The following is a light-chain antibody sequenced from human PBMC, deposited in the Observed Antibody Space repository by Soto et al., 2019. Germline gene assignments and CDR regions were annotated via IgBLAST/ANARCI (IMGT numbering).Light chain of an antibody. J-gene: IGLJ1*01. CDR2: EVT. CDR1: SSDVGGYNY. Sequence: LNPPPSASWSPGQSVTISCTGTSSDVGGYNYVSWYQHHPGKAPKLMISEVTNRPSGVPDRFSGSKSGNTASLTVSGLQAEDEADYYCTSYSGSNTPYVFGTGTKVTVL. V-gene: IGLV2-8*01. CDR3: TSYSGSNTPYV.